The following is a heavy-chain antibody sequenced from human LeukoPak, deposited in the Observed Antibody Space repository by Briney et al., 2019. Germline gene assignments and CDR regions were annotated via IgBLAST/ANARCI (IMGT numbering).Heavy chain of an antibody. CDR2: VSGSGDRM. J-gene: IGHJ4*02. CDR1: GFTFSSYA. V-gene: IGHV3-23*01. Sequence: PGGSLRLSCAASGFTFSSYALNWVRQAPGKGLEWVATVSGSGDRMYHADSVKGRFTISRDNSKNTLYLQMNSLRAEDTAVYYCAKEGFDSWGQGTLVTVSS. CDR3: AKEGFDS.